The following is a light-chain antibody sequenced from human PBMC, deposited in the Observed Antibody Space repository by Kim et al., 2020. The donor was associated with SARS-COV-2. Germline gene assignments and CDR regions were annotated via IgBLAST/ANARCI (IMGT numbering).Light chain of an antibody. Sequence: SLSSGERATLSCRASQSVSGSFLAWYQQRPGQAPRLLIIGASTRATGIPDRFSASGSGTDFTLTISRLEPEDFAVYYCQESATSRTFGQGTKV. CDR1: QSVSGSF. CDR2: GAS. J-gene: IGKJ1*01. V-gene: IGKV3-20*01. CDR3: QESATSRT.